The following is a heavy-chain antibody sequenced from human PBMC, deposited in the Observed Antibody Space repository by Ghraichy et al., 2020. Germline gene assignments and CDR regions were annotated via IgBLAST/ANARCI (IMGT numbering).Heavy chain of an antibody. D-gene: IGHD3-22*01. CDR3: AAGYYYDSSGYNIPGSFDP. CDR1: GGSVSSGSYY. J-gene: IGHJ5*02. V-gene: IGHV4-61*01. Sequence: SETLSLTCTVSGGSVSSGSYYWSWIRQPPGKGLEWIGYIYYSGSTNYNPSLKSRVTISVDTSKNQFSLKLSSVTAADTAVYYCAAGYYYDSSGYNIPGSFDPWGQGTLVTVSS. CDR2: IYYSGST.